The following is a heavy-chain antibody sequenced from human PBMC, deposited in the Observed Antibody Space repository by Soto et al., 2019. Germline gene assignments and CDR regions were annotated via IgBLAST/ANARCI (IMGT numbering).Heavy chain of an antibody. CDR3: ARIRDGYSFYFYYGMDG. J-gene: IGHJ6*02. V-gene: IGHV3-30*03. D-gene: IGHD4-4*01. Sequence: GGSLRLSCAASGFIFTSYGMHWVRQAPGKGLEWMALILHDGSAEYYADSVKGRFTISRDNSKNTLYLQMNSLTAEDKAVYYCARIRDGYSFYFYYGMDGWGQGTTVTVSS. CDR2: ILHDGSAE. CDR1: GFIFTSYG.